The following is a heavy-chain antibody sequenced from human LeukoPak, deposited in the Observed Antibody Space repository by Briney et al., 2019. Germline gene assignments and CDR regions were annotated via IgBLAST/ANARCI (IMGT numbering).Heavy chain of an antibody. Sequence: PGGSLRLSCAASGFTFSSYSMNWVRQAPGKGLEWVSYISSSSSTIYYADSVKGRFTISRDNAKNSLYLQMNSLRAEDTAAYYCARDLITMIVAFDYWGQGTLVTVSS. CDR3: ARDLITMIVAFDY. CDR1: GFTFSSYS. V-gene: IGHV3-48*01. D-gene: IGHD3-22*01. J-gene: IGHJ4*02. CDR2: ISSSSSTI.